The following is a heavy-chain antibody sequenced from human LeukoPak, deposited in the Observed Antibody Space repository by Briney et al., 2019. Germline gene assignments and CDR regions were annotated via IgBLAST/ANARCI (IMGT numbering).Heavy chain of an antibody. V-gene: IGHV4-31*03. CDR3: AREIYSGSYRGIDC. CDR2: IYYSGST. Sequence: SETLSLTCTVSGGSISSGGYYWSWIRQHPGKGLEWIGYIYYSGSTYYNPSLKSRVTISVDTSKNQFSLKLSSVTAADTAVYYCAREIYSGSYRGIDCWGQGTLVTVSS. J-gene: IGHJ4*02. CDR1: GGSISSGGYY. D-gene: IGHD1-26*01.